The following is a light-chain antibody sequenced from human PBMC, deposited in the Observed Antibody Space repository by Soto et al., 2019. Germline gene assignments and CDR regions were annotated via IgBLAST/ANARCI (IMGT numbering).Light chain of an antibody. J-gene: IGKJ1*01. CDR2: KAS. CDR1: QSISSW. Sequence: DIQMTQSPSTLSASVGDRVTITCRASQSISSWLAWYQQKPGKAPKLLIYKASSLESGVPSRFSGNGSGTEFTLTISSRQPDDFATYYCQQYNSYWTFGQGTKVEIK. CDR3: QQYNSYWT. V-gene: IGKV1-5*03.